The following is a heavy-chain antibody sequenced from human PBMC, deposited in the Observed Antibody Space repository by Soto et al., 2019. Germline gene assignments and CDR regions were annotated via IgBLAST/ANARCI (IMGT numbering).Heavy chain of an antibody. D-gene: IGHD3-3*01. Sequence: GGSLRLSCAASGFTFSSYSMNWVRQAPGKGLEWVSYISSSSSTIYYADSVKGRFTISRDNAKNSLYLQMSSLRDEDTAVYYCARGRRFLEWFINWFDPWGQGTLVTVSS. V-gene: IGHV3-48*02. J-gene: IGHJ5*02. CDR2: ISSSSSTI. CDR3: ARGRRFLEWFINWFDP. CDR1: GFTFSSYS.